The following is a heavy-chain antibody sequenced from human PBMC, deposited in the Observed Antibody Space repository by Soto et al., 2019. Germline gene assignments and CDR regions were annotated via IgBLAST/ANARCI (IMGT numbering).Heavy chain of an antibody. D-gene: IGHD3-22*01. J-gene: IGHJ4*02. V-gene: IGHV1-69*13. CDR1: GGTFSSYA. CDR2: IIPIFGTA. CDR3: ARDGRRYYDSSGYPPFDY. Sequence: SVKVSCKASGGTFSSYAISWVRQAPGEGLEWMGGIIPIFGTANYAQKFQGRVTITADESTSTAYMELSSLRSEDTAVYYCARDGRRYYDSSGYPPFDYWGQGTLVTVSS.